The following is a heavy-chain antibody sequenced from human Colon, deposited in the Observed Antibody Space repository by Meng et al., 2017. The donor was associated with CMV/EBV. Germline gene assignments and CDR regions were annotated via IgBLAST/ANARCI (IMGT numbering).Heavy chain of an antibody. V-gene: IGHV3-23*01. D-gene: IGHD3-3*01. CDR2: INGVGDTT. Sequence: GESLKISCAASGFTFNRNSMSWVRQAPGKGLEWVSGINGVGDTTYYADSVKGRFTISRDNSRNTVYLQMNSLRAEDTALYYCAKGTQYSDFWSGFRHWGHGTLVTVSS. J-gene: IGHJ4*01. CDR3: AKGTQYSDFWSGFRH. CDR1: GFTFNRNS.